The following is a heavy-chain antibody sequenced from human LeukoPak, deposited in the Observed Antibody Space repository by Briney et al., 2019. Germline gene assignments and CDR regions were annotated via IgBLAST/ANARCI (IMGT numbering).Heavy chain of an antibody. CDR1: GFTFSSYA. J-gene: IGHJ4*02. D-gene: IGHD5-18*01. CDR3: ARDSLEYSYPYYFDY. CDR2: ISYDGSNK. Sequence: GGSLRLSCAASGFTFSSYAMHWVRQAPGKGLEWVAVISYDGSNKYYADSVKGRFTISRDNSKNTLYLQMNSLRAEDTAVYYCARDSLEYSYPYYFDYWGQGTLVTVSS. V-gene: IGHV3-30-3*01.